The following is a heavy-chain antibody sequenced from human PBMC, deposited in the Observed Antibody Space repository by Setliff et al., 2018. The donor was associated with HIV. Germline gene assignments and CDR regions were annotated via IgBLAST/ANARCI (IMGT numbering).Heavy chain of an antibody. Sequence: ASVKVSCKASGYTFSDHYMHWVRQAPGQGLEWMGWISAYNGNTNYAQKLQGRVTITADKSTSTAYMDLSSLRSEDTAVYYCARGYNWNYPLDYWGQGTLVTAPQ. CDR3: ARGYNWNYPLDY. CDR2: ISAYNGNT. CDR1: GYTFSDHY. D-gene: IGHD1-7*01. V-gene: IGHV1-18*04. J-gene: IGHJ4*02.